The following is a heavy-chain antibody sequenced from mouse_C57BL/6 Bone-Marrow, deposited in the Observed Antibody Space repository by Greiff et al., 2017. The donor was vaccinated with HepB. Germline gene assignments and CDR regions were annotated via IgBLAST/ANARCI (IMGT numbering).Heavy chain of an antibody. V-gene: IGHV3-6*01. CDR3: ARDVGNSPCAMDY. J-gene: IGHJ4*01. CDR1: GYSITSGYY. Sequence: EVKLQESGPGLVKPSQSLSLTCSVTGYSITSGYYWNWIRQFPGNKLEWMGYISYDGSNNYNPSLKNRITITRDTSKNQFFLKLNSVTTEDTATYYCARDVGNSPCAMDYWGQGTSVTVSS. CDR2: ISYDGSN. D-gene: IGHD2-1*01.